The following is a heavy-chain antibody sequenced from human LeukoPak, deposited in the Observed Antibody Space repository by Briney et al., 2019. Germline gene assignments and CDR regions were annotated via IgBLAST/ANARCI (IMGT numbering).Heavy chain of an antibody. CDR2: IRYDGSNK. J-gene: IGHJ5*02. Sequence: GGSLRLSCGASGFTFSSYGMHWVRQAPGKGLEWVAFIRYDGSNKYYADSVKGRFTISRDNAKNSLYLQMNSLRAEDTAVYYCATLYSSWSYFDPWGQGTLVTVSS. CDR3: ATLYSSWSYFDP. V-gene: IGHV3-30*02. D-gene: IGHD6-13*01. CDR1: GFTFSSYG.